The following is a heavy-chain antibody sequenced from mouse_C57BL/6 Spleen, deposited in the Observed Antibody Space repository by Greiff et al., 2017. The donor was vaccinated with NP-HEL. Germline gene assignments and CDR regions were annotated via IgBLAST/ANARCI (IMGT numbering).Heavy chain of an antibody. J-gene: IGHJ1*03. Sequence: QVQLKESGAELARPGASVKLSCKASGYTFTSYGISWVKQRPGQGLEWIGEIYPRSGNTYYNEKFKGKATLTADKSSSTAYMELRSLTSEDSAVYCCARGGYYGSSTYWYFDVWGTGTTVTVSS. CDR1: GYTFTSYG. D-gene: IGHD1-1*01. CDR2: IYPRSGNT. CDR3: ARGGYYGSSTYWYFDV. V-gene: IGHV1-81*01.